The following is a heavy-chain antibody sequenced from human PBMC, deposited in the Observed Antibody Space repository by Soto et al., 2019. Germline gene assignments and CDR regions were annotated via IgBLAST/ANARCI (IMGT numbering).Heavy chain of an antibody. V-gene: IGHV2-5*02. CDR2: IYWDDDK. J-gene: IGHJ4*02. D-gene: IGHD2-15*01. Sequence: SGPTLVNPTQTLTLTCTFSGFSLSTSAVGVGWICQPPGKALEWLAFIYWDDDKRYSPSLKSSLTITKDTSKNQVVLAMTNMDRVDTATYYCAHLVVAGLTYYFDYWGQGTLVTVSS. CDR3: AHLVVAGLTYYFDY. CDR1: GFSLSTSAVG.